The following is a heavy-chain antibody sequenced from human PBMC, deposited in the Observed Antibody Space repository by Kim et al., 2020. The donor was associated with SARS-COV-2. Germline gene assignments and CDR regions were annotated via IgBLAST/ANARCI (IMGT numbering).Heavy chain of an antibody. CDR3: APSLRYFDWLPEFDP. V-gene: IGHV1-69*13. D-gene: IGHD3-9*01. J-gene: IGHJ5*02. Sequence: SVKVSCKASGGTFSSYAISWVRQAPGQGLEWMGGIIPIFGTANYAQKFQGRVTITADESTSTAYMELSSLRSEDTAVYYCAPSLRYFDWLPEFDPWGQGTLVTVSS. CDR2: IIPIFGTA. CDR1: GGTFSSYA.